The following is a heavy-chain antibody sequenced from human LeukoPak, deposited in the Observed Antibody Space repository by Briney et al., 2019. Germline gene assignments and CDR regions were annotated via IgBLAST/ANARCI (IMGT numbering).Heavy chain of an antibody. CDR3: STDRATTWGFDC. D-gene: IGHD4-17*01. CDR2: IKSKTDGGPT. V-gene: IGHV3-15*01. J-gene: IGHJ4*02. Sequence: GGSLRLSCAASGFTFSTYTMSWVRQAPGKGLEWVGRIKSKTDGGPTDYAAPVKGRFTISRDDSKNTLYLQMNSLKTEDTAVYYCSTDRATTWGFDCWGQGTLVTVSS. CDR1: GFTFSTYT.